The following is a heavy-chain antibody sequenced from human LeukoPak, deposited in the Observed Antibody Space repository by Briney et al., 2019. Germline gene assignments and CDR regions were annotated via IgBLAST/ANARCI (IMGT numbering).Heavy chain of an antibody. V-gene: IGHV3-23*01. D-gene: IGHD1-26*01. CDR2: SGDAADI. J-gene: IGHJ4*02. CDR3: ARQGGSYTIDY. Sequence: SGDAADIFYADSAKGRFSISRDNSKNTVYVQMSSLRVEDTAVYYCARQGGSYTIDYWGQGTLVTVSS.